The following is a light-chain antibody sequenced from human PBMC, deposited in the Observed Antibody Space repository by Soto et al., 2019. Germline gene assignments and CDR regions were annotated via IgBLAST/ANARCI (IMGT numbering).Light chain of an antibody. V-gene: IGKV1-5*03. CDR3: QKYSSYST. CDR2: KAS. J-gene: IGKJ2*01. Sequence: DIQMTQSPSTLSASVGDRVIITCRASQSFSDYLAWYQQKPGKAPKLLIYKASSLESGVPSRFSGSGSGTEFTLTISSLQPDDFATYYCQKYSSYSTFGQGTKLEIK. CDR1: QSFSDY.